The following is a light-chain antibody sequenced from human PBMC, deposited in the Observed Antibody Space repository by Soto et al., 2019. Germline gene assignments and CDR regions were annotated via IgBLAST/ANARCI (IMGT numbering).Light chain of an antibody. CDR3: QQHRTYPVT. J-gene: IGKJ5*01. CDR2: KAS. Sequence: DIQMTQSPSTLPASIGDRVFITCRASQSVDSWLAWYQHKPGQAPKLLIYKASRLASGVPSRFSGGGSGTEFTLTINSLQPDDFATYYCQQHRTYPVTFGQVTRLEIK. CDR1: QSVDSW. V-gene: IGKV1-5*03.